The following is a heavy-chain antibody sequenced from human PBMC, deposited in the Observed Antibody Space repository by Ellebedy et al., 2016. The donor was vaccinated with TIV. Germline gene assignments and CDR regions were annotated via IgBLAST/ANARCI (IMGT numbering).Heavy chain of an antibody. CDR2: IKQDGGEK. CDR3: ARDMAWGNERVNDALDI. J-gene: IGHJ3*02. D-gene: IGHD7-27*01. CDR1: RFSFSSYW. V-gene: IGHV3-7*01. Sequence: GESLKISCAASRFSFSSYWMTWVRQPPGKGLEWVANIKQDGGEKYYVDSVKGRFTISRDNAKNSLYLQMNSLRVDETAVYYCARDMAWGNERVNDALDIWGQGTMVTVSP.